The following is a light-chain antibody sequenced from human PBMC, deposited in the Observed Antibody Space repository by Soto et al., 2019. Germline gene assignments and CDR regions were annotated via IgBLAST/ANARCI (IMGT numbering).Light chain of an antibody. CDR1: QSVSSSY. Sequence: EIVLTQSPGTLSLSPGKRATLSCRASQSVSSSYLAWYQQKPGQAPRLLIYGASSRDTGIPDRFSGSGSGTDFTLTIRRLEPEDFAVYYCQQYGSSPWTFGQGTKVEIK. J-gene: IGKJ1*01. CDR2: GAS. CDR3: QQYGSSPWT. V-gene: IGKV3-20*01.